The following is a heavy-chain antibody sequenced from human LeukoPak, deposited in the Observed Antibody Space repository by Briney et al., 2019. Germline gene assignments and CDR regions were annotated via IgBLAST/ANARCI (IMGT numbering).Heavy chain of an antibody. J-gene: IGHJ4*02. D-gene: IGHD2-15*01. V-gene: IGHV1-18*01. Sequence: ASVKVSCKASDYTFSNFGISWLRQAPGQGLEWMGWISGDNGNTNYAQKFQGRVTMTRNTSISTAYMELSSLRSEDTAVYYCARGSIVAGSDYWGQGTLVTVSS. CDR2: ISGDNGNT. CDR1: DYTFSNFG. CDR3: ARGSIVAGSDY.